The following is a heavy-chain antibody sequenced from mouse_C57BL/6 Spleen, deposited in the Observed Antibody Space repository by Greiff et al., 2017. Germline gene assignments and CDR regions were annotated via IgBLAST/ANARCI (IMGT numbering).Heavy chain of an antibody. CDR1: GFTFSSYA. J-gene: IGHJ3*01. CDR3: ARDAGTGAGFAY. V-gene: IGHV5-4*01. D-gene: IGHD3-3*01. CDR2: ISDGGSYT. Sequence: EVKLVESGGGLVKPGGSLKLSCAASGFTFSSYAMSWVRQTPEKRLEWVANISDGGSYTYYPDNVKGRFTISRDNAKNNLYLQMSHLKSEDTAMYYCARDAGTGAGFAYWGQGTLVTVSA.